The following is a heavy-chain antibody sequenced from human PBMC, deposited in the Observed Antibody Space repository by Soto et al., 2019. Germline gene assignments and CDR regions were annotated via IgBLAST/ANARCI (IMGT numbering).Heavy chain of an antibody. CDR1: GFTFSRYS. V-gene: IGHV3-21*01. CDR2: ISSTTNYI. J-gene: IGHJ3*02. Sequence: GGSLRLSCAASGFTFSRYSMNWVRQAPGKGLEWVSSISSTTNYIYYADSMKGRFTVSRDNAKNSVYLDMNSLSAEDTAVYYCAREIFGVIISGGRDAFDIWGQGTMVTVSS. D-gene: IGHD3-3*01. CDR3: AREIFGVIISGGRDAFDI.